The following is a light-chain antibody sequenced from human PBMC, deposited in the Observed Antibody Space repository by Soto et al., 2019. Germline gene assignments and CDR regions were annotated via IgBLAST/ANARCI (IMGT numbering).Light chain of an antibody. CDR1: TSNIGSHT. CDR3: AAWDDSLNGAV. V-gene: IGLV1-44*01. Sequence: QSVLTQPRSASGTPGQTIVISCSGGTSNIGSHTVNWFQQLPGTAPRLLIYSNTQRPSGVPDRFSGSKSGTSASLAINGLQSQYEGDYYCAAWDDSLNGAVFGGGTKLTVL. J-gene: IGLJ2*01. CDR2: SNT.